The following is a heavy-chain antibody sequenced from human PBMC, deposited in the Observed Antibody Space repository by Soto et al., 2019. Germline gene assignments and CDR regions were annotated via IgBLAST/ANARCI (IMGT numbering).Heavy chain of an antibody. CDR1: GFTFSNYA. J-gene: IGHJ4*02. CDR2: ISGSGGST. V-gene: IGHV3-23*01. D-gene: IGHD1-1*01. CDR3: AKASNPGTYIPFDY. Sequence: GGSLRLSCGASGFTFSNYAMTWVRQAPGKGLEWVSSISGSGGSTYYGDSVKGRFTISRDNSKNTLYLQMNSLRADDTAVYSCAKASNPGTYIPFDYWGQGTLVTVSS.